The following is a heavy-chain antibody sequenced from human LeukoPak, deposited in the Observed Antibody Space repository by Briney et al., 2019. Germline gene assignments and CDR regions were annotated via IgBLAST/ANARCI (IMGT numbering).Heavy chain of an antibody. D-gene: IGHD2-2*01. Sequence: GESLRLSCSASGFTFSSYAMHWVRQAPGKGLEYVSAISSNGGSTYYADSVKGRFTISRDNSKNTLYLQMSSLRAEDTAVYYCVKRSHIVVVPAATGLDYWGQGTLVTVSS. CDR3: VKRSHIVVVPAATGLDY. J-gene: IGHJ4*02. V-gene: IGHV3-64D*06. CDR1: GFTFSSYA. CDR2: ISSNGGST.